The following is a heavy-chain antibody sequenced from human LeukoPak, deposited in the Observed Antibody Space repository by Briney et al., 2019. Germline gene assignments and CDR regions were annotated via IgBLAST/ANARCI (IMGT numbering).Heavy chain of an antibody. J-gene: IGHJ4*02. CDR1: GFTFSSYW. V-gene: IGHV3-7*01. CDR2: IQQDGNEK. CDR3: ARGGDYLDY. D-gene: IGHD2-21*01. Sequence: PGRSLRLSCAASGFTFSSYWMSWVRQAPGKGREWVANIQQDGNEKFYVDSVKGRFTISRDNAKKSLYLQMNSLRADDTAVYYCARGGDYLDYWGQGTLVTVSS.